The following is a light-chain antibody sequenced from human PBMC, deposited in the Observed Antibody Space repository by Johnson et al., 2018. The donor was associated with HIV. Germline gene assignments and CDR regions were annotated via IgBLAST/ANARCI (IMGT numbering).Light chain of an antibody. V-gene: IGLV1-51*02. CDR2: ENN. CDR1: SSNIENNY. Sequence: QSVLTQPPSVSAAPGQKVTISCSGSSSNIENNYVSWYQQLPGTAPKVLIYENNKRPSGIPDRFSGSKSGTSATLDITGLQTGDEADYYCGTWDSSLGAGEYVFGTGTKVTVL. CDR3: GTWDSSLGAGEYV. J-gene: IGLJ1*01.